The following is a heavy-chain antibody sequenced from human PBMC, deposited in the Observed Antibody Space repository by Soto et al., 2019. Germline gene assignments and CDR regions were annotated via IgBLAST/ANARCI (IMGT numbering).Heavy chain of an antibody. V-gene: IGHV4-39*01. CDR1: GGSISSSSYY. CDR2: IYYSGST. CDR3: ARQWRNNNVIVVVIIDY. Sequence: PSETLSLTCTVSGGSISSSSYYWGWIRQPPGKGLEWIGSIYYSGSTYYNPSLKSRVTISVDTSKNQFSLKLSSVTAADTAVYYCARQWRNNNVIVVVIIDYWGQGTLVTVSS. J-gene: IGHJ4*02. D-gene: IGHD3-22*01.